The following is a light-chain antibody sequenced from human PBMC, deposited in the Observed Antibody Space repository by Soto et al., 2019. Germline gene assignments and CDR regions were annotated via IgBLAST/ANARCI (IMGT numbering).Light chain of an antibody. J-gene: IGKJ1*01. CDR2: SIS. CDR1: QSISSTY. Sequence: EIVLTQSPGTLSLSPGERATLSCRASQSISSTYLAWYQQKPGQAPRLLIYSISSRATGIPDRFSGSGSGTDFTLTISRLEPEDFAVYYCQQYGRSRTFGQGTKVEIK. V-gene: IGKV3-20*01. CDR3: QQYGRSRT.